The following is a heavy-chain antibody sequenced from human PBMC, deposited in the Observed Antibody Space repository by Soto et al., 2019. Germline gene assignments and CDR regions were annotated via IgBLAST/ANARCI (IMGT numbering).Heavy chain of an antibody. CDR2: ISAYNGNT. Sequence: PSVKVSCKASGYTFTSYSISWVRQAPGQGLEWMGWISAYNGNTNYAQKPQGRVTMTTDTSTSTAYMELRSLRSDDTAVYYCARVDYGDYVINYWGQGTLVTSPQ. V-gene: IGHV1-18*01. J-gene: IGHJ4*02. D-gene: IGHD4-17*01. CDR1: GYTFTSYS. CDR3: ARVDYGDYVINY.